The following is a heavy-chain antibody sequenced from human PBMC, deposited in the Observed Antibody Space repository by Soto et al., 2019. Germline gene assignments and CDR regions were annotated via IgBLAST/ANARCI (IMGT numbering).Heavy chain of an antibody. CDR3: ARLFPTLPFYGSGSYYNVDAFDI. Sequence: PGESLKISCKGSGYSFTSYWIGWVRQMPGKGLEWMGIIYPGDSDTRYSPSFQGQVTISADKSISTAYLQWSSLKASDTAMYYCARLFPTLPFYGSGSYYNVDAFDIWGQGTMVTVSS. CDR1: GYSFTSYW. V-gene: IGHV5-51*01. J-gene: IGHJ3*02. CDR2: IYPGDSDT. D-gene: IGHD3-10*01.